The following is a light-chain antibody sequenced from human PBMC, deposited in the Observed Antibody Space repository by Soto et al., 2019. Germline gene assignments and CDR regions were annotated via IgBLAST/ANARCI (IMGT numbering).Light chain of an antibody. CDR2: DAS. CDR3: QQRSNWPPT. Sequence: EIVLPQSPATLSLSPGERATLSCRASQSVSSYLAWYQQKPGQAPRLLIYDASNRATGIPARFSGSGSGTDFTLTISSLEPEDFAVYYCQQRSNWPPTVGGGTEVEIK. J-gene: IGKJ4*01. CDR1: QSVSSY. V-gene: IGKV3-11*01.